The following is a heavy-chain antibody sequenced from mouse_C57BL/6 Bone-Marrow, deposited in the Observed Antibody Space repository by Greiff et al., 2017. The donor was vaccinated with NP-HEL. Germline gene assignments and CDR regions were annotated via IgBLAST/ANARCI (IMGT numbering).Heavy chain of an antibody. D-gene: IGHD1-1*01. J-gene: IGHJ2*01. V-gene: IGHV14-4*01. CDR3: TTWGYYYGSSYLDY. CDR1: GFNIKDDY. CDR2: IDPENGDT. Sequence: VQLQQSGAELVRPGASVKLSCTASGFNIKDDYMHWVKQRPEQGLEWIGWIDPENGDTEYASKFQGKATITADTSSNTAYLQLSSLTSEDTAVYYCTTWGYYYGSSYLDYWGQGTTLTVSS.